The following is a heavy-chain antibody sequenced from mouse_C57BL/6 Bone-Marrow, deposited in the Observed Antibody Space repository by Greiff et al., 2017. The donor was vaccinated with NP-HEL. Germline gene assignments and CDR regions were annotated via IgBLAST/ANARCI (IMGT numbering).Heavy chain of an antibody. Sequence: EVKLMESGEGLVKPGGSLKLSCAASGFTFSSYAMSWVRQTPEKRLEWVAYISSGGDYIYYADTVKGRFTISRDNARNTLYLQMSRLKSEDTAMYYCTRGDNYDYFDYWGQGTTLTVSS. J-gene: IGHJ2*01. CDR1: GFTFSSYA. V-gene: IGHV5-9-1*02. CDR2: ISSGGDYI. CDR3: TRGDNYDYFDY. D-gene: IGHD1-3*01.